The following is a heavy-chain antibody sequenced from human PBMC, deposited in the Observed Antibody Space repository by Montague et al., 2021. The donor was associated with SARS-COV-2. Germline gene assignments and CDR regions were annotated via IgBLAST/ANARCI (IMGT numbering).Heavy chain of an antibody. D-gene: IGHD1-1*01. CDR1: GGSISVSGYY. CDR3: ASSPLRTSGANWYDKYFQH. V-gene: IGHV4-39*07. J-gene: IGHJ1*01. CDR2: IYYGGTA. Sequence: TLSLTCTVSGGSISVSGYYWVWIRQPPGKGLEWIGSIYYGGTADYNPSLKSRVTISVDTSNNQFSLKLTSLTAADTAVYSCASSPLRTSGANWYDKYFQHWGQGTRVTVSS.